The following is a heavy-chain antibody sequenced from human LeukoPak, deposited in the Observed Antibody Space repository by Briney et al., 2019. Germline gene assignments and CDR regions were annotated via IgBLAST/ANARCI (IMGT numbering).Heavy chain of an antibody. CDR3: ARLGVKAARPSRYYYYYMDV. D-gene: IGHD6-6*01. V-gene: IGHV4-4*09. Sequence: SETLSLTCTVSGGSISSYYWSWIRQPPGKGLEWIGYIYTSGSTNYNPSLNSRATISVDTSKHQFSLKLSSVTAADTAVYYCARLGVKAARPSRYYYYYMDVWGKGTTVTVSS. CDR1: GGSISSYY. J-gene: IGHJ6*03. CDR2: IYTSGST.